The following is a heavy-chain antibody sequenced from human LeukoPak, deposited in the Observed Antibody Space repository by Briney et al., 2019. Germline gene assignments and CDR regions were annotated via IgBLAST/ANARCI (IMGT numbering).Heavy chain of an antibody. CDR2: ISYDGSNK. D-gene: IGHD3-16*02. CDR3: ARDRSGHWYFDL. V-gene: IGHV3-30-3*01. CDR1: GFTFSSYA. Sequence: PRGSLRLSCAASGFTFSSYAMHWVRQAPGKGLEWVAVISYDGSNKYYADSVKGRFTISRDNSKNTLYLQMNSLRAEDTAVYYCARDRSGHWYFDLWGRGTLVTVSP. J-gene: IGHJ2*01.